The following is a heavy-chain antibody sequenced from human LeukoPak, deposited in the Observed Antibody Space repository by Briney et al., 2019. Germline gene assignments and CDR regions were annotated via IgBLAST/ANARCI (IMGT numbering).Heavy chain of an antibody. D-gene: IGHD3-22*01. CDR2: ISSSSSYI. CDR3: ARSPRLGYDSSGYYD. J-gene: IGHJ4*02. CDR1: GFTFSSYS. Sequence: GGSLRLSCAASGFTFSSYSMSWVRQAPGKGLEWVSSISSSSSYIYYADSVKGRFTISRDNAKNSLYLQMNSLRAEDTAVYYCARSPRLGYDSSGYYDWGQGTLVTVSS. V-gene: IGHV3-21*04.